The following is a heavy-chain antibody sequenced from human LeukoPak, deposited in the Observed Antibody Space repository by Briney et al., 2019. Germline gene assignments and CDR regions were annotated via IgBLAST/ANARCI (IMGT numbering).Heavy chain of an antibody. CDR2: INGGNGNT. J-gene: IGHJ3*02. CDR3: ARSEPSYYYDSSGYPQADI. CDR1: GYTFITHA. D-gene: IGHD3-22*01. Sequence: ASVKVSCKASGYTFITHAMHWVRQAPGQWLEWMGWINGGNGNTKYSQKFQGRVTITRDTSASTAYMELSSLRSEDTAVYYCARSEPSYYYDSSGYPQADIWGQGTMVTVSS. V-gene: IGHV1-3*01.